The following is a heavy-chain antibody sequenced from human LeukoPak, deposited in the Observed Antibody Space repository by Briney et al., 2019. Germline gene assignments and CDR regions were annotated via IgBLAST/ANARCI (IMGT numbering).Heavy chain of an antibody. CDR2: ISNNGGYT. V-gene: IGHV3-23*01. CDR3: AKQIRYCSDGSCYFPY. D-gene: IGHD2-15*01. CDR1: GFTFSSSA. Sequence: GGSLRLSCAASGFTFSSSAMSWVRQAPGKGLEWVSAISNNGGYTYYADSVQGRFTISRDNSKSTLCLQMNSLRAEVTAVYYCAKQIRYCSDGSCYFPYWGQGTLVTVSS. J-gene: IGHJ4*02.